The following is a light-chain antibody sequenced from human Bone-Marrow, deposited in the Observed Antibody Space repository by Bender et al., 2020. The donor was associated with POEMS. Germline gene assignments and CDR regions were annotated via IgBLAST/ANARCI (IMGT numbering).Light chain of an antibody. V-gene: IGLV2-14*02. J-gene: IGLJ3*02. Sequence: QSVLTQRASVSGSPGQSITFSCTGTASDIGSYNFVSWYQQHPGRAPKLLIYGYNNRPSGVPDRFSGSKSGTSASLAITGLQAEDEGDYYCQSYDNSLGGWVFGGGTKLTVL. CDR1: ASDIGSYNF. CDR3: QSYDNSLGGWV. CDR2: GYN.